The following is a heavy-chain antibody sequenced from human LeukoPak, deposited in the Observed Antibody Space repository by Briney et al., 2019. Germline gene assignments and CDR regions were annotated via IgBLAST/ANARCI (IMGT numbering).Heavy chain of an antibody. D-gene: IGHD6-6*01. V-gene: IGHV1-18*04. J-gene: IGHJ4*02. CDR3: ARGGPFPSSSSSREYYLDY. CDR1: GYAFINYG. Sequence: ASVKVSCKASGYAFINYGISWVRQAPGQGLEWMGWRSIYNGNTDYKLQGRVTMTTDTSTNTAYMEVRSLRSVDTAVYYCARGGPFPSSSSSREYYLDYWGQGILVTVSS. CDR2: RSIYNGNT.